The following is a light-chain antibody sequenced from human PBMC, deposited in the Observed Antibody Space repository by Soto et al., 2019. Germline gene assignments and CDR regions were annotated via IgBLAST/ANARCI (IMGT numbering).Light chain of an antibody. CDR1: SSNIGAGYD. V-gene: IGLV1-40*01. Sequence: QSVLTQPPSVSGAPGQTITISCTGSSSNIGAGYDVHWYQQLPGSAHKLLIYGNNHRPSGVPDRFSGSRSGTSASLAITGLQAEDEADYYCQSYDSSLIAYVFGTGTKLTVL. CDR2: GNN. J-gene: IGLJ1*01. CDR3: QSYDSSLIAYV.